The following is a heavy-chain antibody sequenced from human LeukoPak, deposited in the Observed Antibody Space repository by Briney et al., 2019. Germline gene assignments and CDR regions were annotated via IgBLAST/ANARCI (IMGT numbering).Heavy chain of an antibody. D-gene: IGHD2-15*01. CDR3: ARESRDIVVVVAGPLDV. J-gene: IGHJ6*04. Sequence: MSAGSLRLSCAASGFTFSDYYMSWIRQAPGKGLEWVSYISSSGSTIYYADPVKGRFTISRDNAKNSLDLQMNRLRAEDTAAYYCARESRDIVVVVAGPLDVWGKGTTVTVSS. CDR2: ISSSGSTI. CDR1: GFTFSDYY. V-gene: IGHV3-11*01.